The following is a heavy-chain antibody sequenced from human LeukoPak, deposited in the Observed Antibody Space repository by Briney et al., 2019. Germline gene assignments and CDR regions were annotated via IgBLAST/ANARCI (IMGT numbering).Heavy chain of an antibody. Sequence: GSLRLSCAASGFTFSTYTMSWFRQAPGKGLEWVSAINTGGGTSSADSVKSRFTISRDNSESTLYLQMSSLRAEDTAVYYCARGLDSVTWGPFDIWGQGTVVTVSS. CDR3: ARGLDSVTWGPFDI. CDR1: GFTFSTYT. CDR2: INTGGGT. J-gene: IGHJ3*02. D-gene: IGHD2-2*03. V-gene: IGHV3-23*01.